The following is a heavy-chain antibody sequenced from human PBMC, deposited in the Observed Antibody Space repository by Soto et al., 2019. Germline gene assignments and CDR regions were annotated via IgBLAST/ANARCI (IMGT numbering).Heavy chain of an antibody. V-gene: IGHV1-18*01. CDR3: ARDLEETGDVWTGVGRY. D-gene: IGHD3-3*01. CDR1: GYNFHSYG. CDR2: ISAYNGET. Sequence: QVQLVQSGAEVKKPGASVKVSCRASGYNFHSYGITWVRQAPGQGLEWLGWISAYNGETHSGQMHQGSVSLSIDMSTSTAYMELRILRSDDTAVYFCARDLEETGDVWTGVGRYLGQGARVTVSS. J-gene: IGHJ4*02.